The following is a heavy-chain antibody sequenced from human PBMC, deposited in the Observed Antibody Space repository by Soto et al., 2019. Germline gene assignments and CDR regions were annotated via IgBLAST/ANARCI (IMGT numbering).Heavy chain of an antibody. J-gene: IGHJ6*03. Sequence: PGESLKISCKGSGYSFTNYWVAWVRQMPGKGLEWMGIIYPGDSDTTYSPSFQGQVTISADKSISTAYLQWSSLKASDTAIYYCARRGNLYYYYMDVWGKGTTVTVS. V-gene: IGHV5-51*01. CDR3: ARRGNLYYYYMDV. CDR2: IYPGDSDT. D-gene: IGHD3-16*01. CDR1: GYSFTNYW.